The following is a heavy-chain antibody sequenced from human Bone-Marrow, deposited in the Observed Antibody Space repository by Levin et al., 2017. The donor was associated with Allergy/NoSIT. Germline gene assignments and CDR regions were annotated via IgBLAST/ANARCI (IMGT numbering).Heavy chain of an antibody. J-gene: IGHJ6*02. D-gene: IGHD2-2*01. Sequence: QAGGSLRLSCAASGFTFSSYAMSWVRQAPGKGLEWVSAISGSGGSTYYADSVKGRFTISRDNSKNTLYLQMNSLRAEDTAVYYCAKDPFKKYCSSTSCYKVPGSVGMDVWGQGTTVTVSS. CDR3: AKDPFKKYCSSTSCYKVPGSVGMDV. CDR2: ISGSGGST. CDR1: GFTFSSYA. V-gene: IGHV3-23*01.